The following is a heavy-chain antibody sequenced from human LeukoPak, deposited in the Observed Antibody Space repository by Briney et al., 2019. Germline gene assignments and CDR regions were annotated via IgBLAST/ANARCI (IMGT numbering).Heavy chain of an antibody. J-gene: IGHJ4*02. D-gene: IGHD2-2*01. CDR1: GGSISSYY. Sequence: SETLSLTCTVSGGSISSYYWSWIRQPAGKGLEWIGRIYTSGSTNYNPSLKSRVTMSVDTSKNQFSLKLSSVTAADTAVYYCAREDRYCSTTSCLYYFDYWGQGTLVTVSS. CDR2: IYTSGST. CDR3: AREDRYCSTTSCLYYFDY. V-gene: IGHV4-4*07.